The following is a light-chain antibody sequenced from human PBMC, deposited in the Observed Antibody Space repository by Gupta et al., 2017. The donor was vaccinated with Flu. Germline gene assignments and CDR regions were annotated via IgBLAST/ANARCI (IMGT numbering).Light chain of an antibody. CDR2: SNN. CDR1: SSNIGSNT. V-gene: IGLV1-44*01. J-gene: IGLJ1*01. Sequence: QSVLTQPPSASGTPGQRVTISCSGSSSNIGSNTVNWYQQPPATAPKLLIYSNNQRTSGVPGRFSGSKAGTAASLTISGRKAEEEADYYSAAADDSIVYVFGTGTKVNGL. CDR3: AAADDSIVYV.